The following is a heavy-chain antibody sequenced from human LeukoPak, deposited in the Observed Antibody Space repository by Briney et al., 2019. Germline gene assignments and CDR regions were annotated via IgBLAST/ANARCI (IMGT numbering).Heavy chain of an antibody. Sequence: GGSLRLSCAASGFTFSSYSMNWVRQAPGKGLEWVSGISSTGDYTYYADSVKGRFTISRDNSKNTLYLQMNSLRAEDTAVYYCAKEIYGDATGGRFQHWGQGTLVTVSS. CDR1: GFTFSSYS. J-gene: IGHJ1*01. V-gene: IGHV3-23*01. CDR2: ISSTGDYT. D-gene: IGHD4-17*01. CDR3: AKEIYGDATGGRFQH.